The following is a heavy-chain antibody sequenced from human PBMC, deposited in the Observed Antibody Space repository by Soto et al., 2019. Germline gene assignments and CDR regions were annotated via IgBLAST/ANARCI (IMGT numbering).Heavy chain of an antibody. V-gene: IGHV3-30*03. CDR2: TAYDGSSK. CDR3: ARRGTAALGTSRNDHFDS. CDR1: GITFSNYG. D-gene: IGHD1-1*01. Sequence: LRLSCAASGITFSNYGMHWVRQAPGRGLEWLAVTAYDGSSKYYAESVRGRFTISRDNARNTVFLQMNSLRGEDTAVYYCARRGTAALGTSRNDHFDSWGQGALVTVSS. J-gene: IGHJ4*02.